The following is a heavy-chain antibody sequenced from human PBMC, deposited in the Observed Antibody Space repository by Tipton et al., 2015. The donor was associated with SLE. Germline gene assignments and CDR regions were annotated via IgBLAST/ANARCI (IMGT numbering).Heavy chain of an antibody. CDR3: ARVGSSWYNYYYYMDV. V-gene: IGHV4-34*01. Sequence: TLSLTCAVYGGSFSSYYWSWIRQPPGKGLEWIGEINHSGSTNYNPSLKSRVTISVDTSKNQFSLKLSSVTAADTAVYYCARVGSSWYNYYYYMDVWGKGTTVTVSS. D-gene: IGHD6-13*01. J-gene: IGHJ6*03. CDR1: GGSFSSYY. CDR2: INHSGST.